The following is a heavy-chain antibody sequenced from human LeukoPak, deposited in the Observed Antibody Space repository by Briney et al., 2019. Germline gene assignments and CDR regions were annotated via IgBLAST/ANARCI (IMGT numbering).Heavy chain of an antibody. CDR3: ARGPGSSGPLDY. D-gene: IGHD6-19*01. J-gene: IGHJ4*02. V-gene: IGHV4-39*07. CDR1: GDSISSSSYY. Sequence: SETLSLTCTVSGDSISSSSYYWAWIRQPPGKGLEWIGSIYYSGSTYYNPSLKSRVTISVDTSKNQFSLKLSSVTAADTAVYYCARGPGSSGPLDYWGQGTLVTVSS. CDR2: IYYSGST.